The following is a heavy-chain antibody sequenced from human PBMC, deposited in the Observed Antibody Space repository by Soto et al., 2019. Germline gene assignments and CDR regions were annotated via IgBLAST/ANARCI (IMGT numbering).Heavy chain of an antibody. D-gene: IGHD6-19*01. V-gene: IGHV3-23*01. CDR2: ITYSGGST. J-gene: IGHJ6*02. Sequence: EVQLSESGGGLVQPGGSLRLSCAGSGFTFSSYAMSWVRQAPGKGLEWVSAITYSGGSTYYADSVKGRFTISRDNSKNTLYLQTNSLRVEDTALYYCARGIAVAVPYYYGMDVWGQGTTVTVSS. CDR3: ARGIAVAVPYYYGMDV. CDR1: GFTFSSYA.